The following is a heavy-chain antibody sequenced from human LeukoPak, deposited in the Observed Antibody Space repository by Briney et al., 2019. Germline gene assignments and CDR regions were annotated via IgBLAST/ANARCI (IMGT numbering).Heavy chain of an antibody. J-gene: IGHJ3*02. Sequence: SETLSLTCTVSGGSISSGDYYWSWLRQPPGMGLEWIGYIYYSGSTYYNPSLKSRVPISVDASKNQFSLKLSSVTAADTAVYYCARVWDREGYYDSNDAFNIWGQGTMVTVSS. CDR3: ARVWDREGYYDSNDAFNI. CDR2: IYYSGST. D-gene: IGHD3-22*01. V-gene: IGHV4-30-4*01. CDR1: GGSISSGDYY.